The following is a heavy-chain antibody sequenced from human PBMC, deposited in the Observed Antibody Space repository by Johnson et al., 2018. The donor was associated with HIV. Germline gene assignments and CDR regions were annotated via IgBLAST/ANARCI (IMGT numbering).Heavy chain of an antibody. Sequence: VQLVESGGGVVQPGRSLRLSCAASGFTFSSYGMSWVRQAPGKGLEWVSGVNWNADTTSYAGSVKGRFTISRDTAKKSLYLQMNSLRAEDTAVYFCARVRRQLVRLSAFDIWGQGTLVTVSS. J-gene: IGHJ3*02. D-gene: IGHD6-6*01. CDR2: VNWNADTT. V-gene: IGHV3-20*04. CDR3: ARVRRQLVRLSAFDI. CDR1: GFTFSSYG.